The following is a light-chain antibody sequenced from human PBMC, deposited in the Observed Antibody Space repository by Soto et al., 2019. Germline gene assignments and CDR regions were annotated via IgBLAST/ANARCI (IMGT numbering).Light chain of an antibody. J-gene: IGKJ4*01. CDR3: QQLDDYPLT. CDR2: AAS. Sequence: DIQLTQSPSSLSASVGDRVTITCRASQGIYTHLAWYQKEPGKAPKLLIYAASTLQSGVPSRFSGSGSGTEFTLTISSLQPEDFATYYCQQLDDYPLTFGGGTKVEIK. V-gene: IGKV1-9*01. CDR1: QGIYTH.